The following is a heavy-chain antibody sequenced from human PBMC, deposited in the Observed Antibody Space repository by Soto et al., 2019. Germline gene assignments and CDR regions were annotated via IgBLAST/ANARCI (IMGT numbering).Heavy chain of an antibody. CDR3: AKNDRDPLDYYYYAMDV. D-gene: IGHD3-9*01. J-gene: IGHJ6*02. CDR2: ISGSGGST. V-gene: IGHV3-23*01. CDR1: GFTFSSYA. Sequence: PGGSLRLSCAASGFTFSSYAMSWVRQAPGKGLEWVSAISGSGGSTYYADSVKGRFTISRDNSKNTLYLQMNSLRAEDTAVYYCAKNDRDPLDYYYYAMDVWGQGTTVTVSS.